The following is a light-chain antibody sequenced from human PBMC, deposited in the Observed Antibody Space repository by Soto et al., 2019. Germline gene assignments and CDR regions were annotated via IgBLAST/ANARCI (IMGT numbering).Light chain of an antibody. Sequence: SYELSQPPSVSLAPGQTAIITCGGDHIGSKSVHWYQQRPGQAPVLVVFDDSDRPSGIPERFSGSNSGNTATLTISRVEAGDEADYYCQVWDSPSDQRVFGGGTQLTVL. CDR2: DDS. J-gene: IGLJ3*02. CDR1: HIGSKS. CDR3: QVWDSPSDQRV. V-gene: IGLV3-21*02.